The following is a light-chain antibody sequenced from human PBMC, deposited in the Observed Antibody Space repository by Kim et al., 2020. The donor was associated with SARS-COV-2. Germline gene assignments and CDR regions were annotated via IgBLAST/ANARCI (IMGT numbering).Light chain of an antibody. CDR1: QGISNL. CDR2: KAS. CDR3: QQYYSYLWT. J-gene: IGKJ1*01. Sequence: ASVGDKVTITCRASQGISNLLAWYQQKPGRAPKVLIYKASSLESGVPSRFSGSGSGTEFTLTISSLQPDDFATYYCQQYYSYLWTFGPGTKVDIK. V-gene: IGKV1-5*03.